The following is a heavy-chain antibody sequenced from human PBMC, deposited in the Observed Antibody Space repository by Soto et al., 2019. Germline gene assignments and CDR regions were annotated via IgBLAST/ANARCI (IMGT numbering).Heavy chain of an antibody. CDR3: AIHLYSYGVFDY. J-gene: IGHJ4*02. D-gene: IGHD5-18*01. CDR1: GGSISSSSYY. V-gene: IGHV4-39*01. CDR2: IYYSGST. Sequence: SETLSLTCTVSGGSISSSSYYWGWIRQPPGKGLEWIGSIYYSGSTYYNPSLKSRVTISVDTSNNQFSRKLSSVTAADTAVYYCAIHLYSYGVFDYWGQGTLVTVSS.